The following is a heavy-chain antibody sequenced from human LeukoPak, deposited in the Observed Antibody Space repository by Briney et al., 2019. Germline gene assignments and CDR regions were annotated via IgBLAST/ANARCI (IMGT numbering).Heavy chain of an antibody. Sequence: GGSLRLSCAASGFTFSSYGMHWVRQAPGKGLEWVAVISYDGNDKYYADSVKGRFTISRDNSKNTLYLQMNSLRAEDTAVYYCAKDNSWYFGYWGQGTLVTVSS. CDR2: ISYDGNDK. D-gene: IGHD6-13*01. CDR1: GFTFSSYG. J-gene: IGHJ4*02. V-gene: IGHV3-30*18. CDR3: AKDNSWYFGY.